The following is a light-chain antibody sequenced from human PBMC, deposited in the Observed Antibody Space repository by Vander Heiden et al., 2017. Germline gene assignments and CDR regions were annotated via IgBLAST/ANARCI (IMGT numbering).Light chain of an antibody. CDR3: VLYMGSGIWV. CDR1: SASVSTSYY. Sequence: QTVVTQEPSFSVSPGGIVTLTCGLSSASVSTSYYPSWYQQTPGQAPRTLIYSTNTRSSGVPDRFSGSILGNKAALTIAGAQADDESDYYCVLYMGSGIWVFGGGTKLTVL. V-gene: IGLV8-61*01. CDR2: STN. J-gene: IGLJ3*02.